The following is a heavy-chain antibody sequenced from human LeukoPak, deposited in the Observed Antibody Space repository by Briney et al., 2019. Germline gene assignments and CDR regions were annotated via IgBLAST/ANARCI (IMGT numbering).Heavy chain of an antibody. V-gene: IGHV3-7*03. D-gene: IGHD1-1*01. Sequence: PGGTLRLSCAVSGVTFRDVGVSWVRESPGKGLEWVANIQQNGIEKDSVEGRFTLSRDNVNSLLYLRINSLRADDTAMYYCARDRAGKDLWGQGTLVTVSS. CDR2: IQQNGIEK. J-gene: IGHJ5*02. CDR3: ARDRAGKDL. CDR1: GVTFRDVG.